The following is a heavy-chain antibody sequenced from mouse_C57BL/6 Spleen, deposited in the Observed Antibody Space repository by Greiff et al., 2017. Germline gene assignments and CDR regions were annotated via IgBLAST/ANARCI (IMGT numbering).Heavy chain of an antibody. CDR2: ISYDGSN. Sequence: DVHLVESGPGLVKPSQSLSLTCSVTGYSITSGYYWNWIRQFPGNKLEWMGYISYDGSNNYNPSLKNRISITRDTSKNQFFLKLNSVTTEDTATYYCAREGSYYGLYFDYWGQGTTLTVSS. CDR1: GYSITSGYY. D-gene: IGHD1-1*01. J-gene: IGHJ2*01. CDR3: AREGSYYGLYFDY. V-gene: IGHV3-6*01.